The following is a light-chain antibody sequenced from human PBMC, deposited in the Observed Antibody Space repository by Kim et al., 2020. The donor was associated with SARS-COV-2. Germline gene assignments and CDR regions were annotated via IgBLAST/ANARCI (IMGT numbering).Light chain of an antibody. CDR3: GTWDDSLSGVV. Sequence: QSVLTQPPSASGTPGQRVTISCSGSSSNIESNYVYWYQQLPGAAPKLLIYKNIQRPSGVPDRFSASKSGTSASLAISGLRSEDEADYYCGTWDDSLSGVVFGGGTKLTVL. CDR2: KNI. CDR1: SSNIESNY. V-gene: IGLV1-47*01. J-gene: IGLJ2*01.